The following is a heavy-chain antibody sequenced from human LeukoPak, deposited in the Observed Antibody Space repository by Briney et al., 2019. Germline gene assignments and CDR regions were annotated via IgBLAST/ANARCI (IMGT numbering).Heavy chain of an antibody. D-gene: IGHD1-26*01. V-gene: IGHV5-51*01. CDR1: GYRFNYYW. Sequence: HGESLKISCKTSGYRFNYYWIGWVRQLPGKGLEWMGLIYPDDSDTRYSPSFQGQVTISADKSISTAYLQWSSLKASDTAMYYCARPRYRDYYDAFDIWGQGTMVTVSS. CDR3: ARPRYRDYYDAFDI. J-gene: IGHJ3*02. CDR2: IYPDDSDT.